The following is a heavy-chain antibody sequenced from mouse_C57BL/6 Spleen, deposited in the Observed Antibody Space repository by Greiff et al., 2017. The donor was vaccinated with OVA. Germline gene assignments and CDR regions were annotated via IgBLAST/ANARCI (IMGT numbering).Heavy chain of an antibody. D-gene: IGHD2-1*01. CDR3: TKGVYYGNYSIY. V-gene: IGHV1-15*01. Sequence: QVTLKVSGAELVRPGASVTLSCKASGYTFTDYEMHWVKQTPVHGLEWIGAIDPETGGTAYNQKFKGKAILTADKSSSTAYMELRSLTSEDSAVYYCTKGVYYGNYSIYWGQGTTLTVSS. CDR2: IDPETGGT. J-gene: IGHJ2*01. CDR1: GYTFTDYE.